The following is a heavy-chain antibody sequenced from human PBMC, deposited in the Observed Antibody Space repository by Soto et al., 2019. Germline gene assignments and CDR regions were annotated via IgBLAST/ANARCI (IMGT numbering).Heavy chain of an antibody. CDR2: IDPSDSYT. D-gene: IGHD4-17*01. J-gene: IGHJ3*02. CDR3: ARHWDDYGDYWAFDI. V-gene: IGHV5-10-1*01. Sequence: GESLKISCKGSGYSFTSYWISWVRQMPGKGLGWMGRIDPSDSYTNYSPSFQGHVTISADKSISTAYLQWSSLKASDTAMYYCARHWDDYGDYWAFDIWGQGTMVTVSS. CDR1: GYSFTSYW.